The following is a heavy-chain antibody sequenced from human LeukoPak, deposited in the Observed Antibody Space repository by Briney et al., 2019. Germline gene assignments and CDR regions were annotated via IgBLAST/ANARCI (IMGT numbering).Heavy chain of an antibody. Sequence: SQTLSLTCGISGDSISSNDAAWSWIRQSPSRGLEWLGRTFYRSKWYYDYAPSVRSRITINPDTSKSRFSLQLDSVTPEDTAVYYCAREVAIVRGVRNWFDSWGPGILVTVSS. CDR2: TFYRSKWYY. CDR1: GDSISSNDAA. D-gene: IGHD3-10*01. CDR3: AREVAIVRGVRNWFDS. J-gene: IGHJ5*01. V-gene: IGHV6-1*01.